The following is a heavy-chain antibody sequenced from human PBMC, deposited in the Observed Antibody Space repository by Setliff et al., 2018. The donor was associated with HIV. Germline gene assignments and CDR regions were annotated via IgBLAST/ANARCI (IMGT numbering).Heavy chain of an antibody. V-gene: IGHV1-2*02. Sequence: ASVKVSCKASRYTFTGYFIHWVRQAPGQRPEWMGWINSDSGGTNYAQKFRGRVTMTRDTSINTAYVEVTWLRSGDTAIYYCARVPGRNYFDYWGQGTLVTVSS. CDR3: ARVPGRNYFDY. CDR1: RYTFTGYF. CDR2: INSDSGGT. J-gene: IGHJ4*02.